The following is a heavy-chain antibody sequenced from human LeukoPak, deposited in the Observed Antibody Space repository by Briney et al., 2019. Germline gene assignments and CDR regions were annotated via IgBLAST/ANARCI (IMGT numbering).Heavy chain of an antibody. V-gene: IGHV3-21*01. CDR1: GFTFTSYA. Sequence: PGWSLRLSCAASGFTFTSYAMNWVRQAPGKGLVWVSSISSRGTYTSYADSLEGRFTISRDNAQNSLYLQMNSLRAEDTAVYYCSRGSHIVGDTASFDIWGQGTLVIVSP. J-gene: IGHJ4*02. CDR2: ISSRGTYT. D-gene: IGHD1-26*01. CDR3: SRGSHIVGDTASFDI.